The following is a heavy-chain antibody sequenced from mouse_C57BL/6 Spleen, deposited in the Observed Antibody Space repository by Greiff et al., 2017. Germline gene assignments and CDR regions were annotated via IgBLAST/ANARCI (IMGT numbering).Heavy chain of an antibody. V-gene: IGHV1-64*01. J-gene: IGHJ4*01. CDR3: AIQDWDGRIPYAMDY. CDR1: GYTFTSYW. Sequence: QVQLQQPGAELVKPGASVKLSCKASGYTFTSYWMHWVKQRPGQGLEWIGMIHPNSGSTNYNEKFKSKATLTVDKSSSTAYMHLSSLTSEDSAVYYCAIQDWDGRIPYAMDYWGQGTSVTVSA. CDR2: IHPNSGST. D-gene: IGHD4-1*01.